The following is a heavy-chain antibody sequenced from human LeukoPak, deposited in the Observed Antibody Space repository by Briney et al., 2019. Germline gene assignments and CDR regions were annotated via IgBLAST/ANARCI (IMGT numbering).Heavy chain of an antibody. D-gene: IGHD1-26*01. CDR2: ISGSGATT. Sequence: PGGSLRLSCAASGFTFSSCAMTWVRQAPGKGLEWVSSISGSGATTYYADSVKGRFTISRDNSNNTVYLQTNSLRAEDTAVYYCAKDQSRVGASDPFDSWGQGMQVGVSS. J-gene: IGHJ4*02. CDR3: AKDQSRVGASDPFDS. V-gene: IGHV3-23*01. CDR1: GFTFSSCA.